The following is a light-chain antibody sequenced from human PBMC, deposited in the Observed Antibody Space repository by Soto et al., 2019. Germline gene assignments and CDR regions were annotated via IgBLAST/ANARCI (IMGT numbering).Light chain of an antibody. CDR3: QQYNNWPPFMYT. CDR2: GAS. Sequence: EILMTQSPPTLSLSPGERATLSCRASQTIYTNLAWYQQKTGQAPRLLIYGASTRATGIPVRFSGSGSGTEFTLTISSLQSEDFAVYYCQQYNNWPPFMYTFGQGTRLEIK. V-gene: IGKV3-15*01. J-gene: IGKJ5*01. CDR1: QTIYTN.